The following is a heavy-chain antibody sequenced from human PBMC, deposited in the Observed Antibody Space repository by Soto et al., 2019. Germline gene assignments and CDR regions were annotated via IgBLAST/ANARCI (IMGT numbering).Heavy chain of an antibody. CDR1: GGSFSGYY. V-gene: IGHV4-34*01. D-gene: IGHD5-12*01. CDR2: INHNGST. Sequence: QVQLQQWGAGLLKPSETLSLTCAVYGGSFSGYYWSWIRQPPGKGLEWIGEINHNGSTNYNPSLKSRVTISVYTFKNQFSLKLSSVTAADTAVYYCARGLRWLQPFDYWGQGTLVTVSS. J-gene: IGHJ4*02. CDR3: ARGLRWLQPFDY.